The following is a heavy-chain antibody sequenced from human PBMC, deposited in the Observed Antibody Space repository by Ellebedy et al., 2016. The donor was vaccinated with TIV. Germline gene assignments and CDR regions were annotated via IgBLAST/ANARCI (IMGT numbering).Heavy chain of an antibody. Sequence: GESLKISXAASGFTVSSNYMSWVRQAPGKGLEWVSVIHSDGSTHYADSVKGRFTVSRDNSKNMLYIQMNSLRAEDTAVYYCARASTPYDAFDIWGQGTVVTVSS. CDR1: GFTVSSNY. CDR2: IHSDGST. CDR3: ARASTPYDAFDI. D-gene: IGHD2/OR15-2a*01. V-gene: IGHV3-53*01. J-gene: IGHJ3*02.